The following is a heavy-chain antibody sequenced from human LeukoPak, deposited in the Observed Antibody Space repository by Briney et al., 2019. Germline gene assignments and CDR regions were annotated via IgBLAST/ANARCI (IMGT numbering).Heavy chain of an antibody. CDR1: GYSISSGYY. CDR2: IYHSGST. Sequence: SETLSLTCAVSGYSISSGYYWGWIRQPPGKGLECIGSIYHSGSTYYNPSLKSRVTISVDTSKNQFSLKLSSVTAADTAVYYCARQPRYCSIISCYRIDYWGQGTLVTVSS. D-gene: IGHD2-2*01. CDR3: ARQPRYCSIISCYRIDY. J-gene: IGHJ4*02. V-gene: IGHV4-38-2*01.